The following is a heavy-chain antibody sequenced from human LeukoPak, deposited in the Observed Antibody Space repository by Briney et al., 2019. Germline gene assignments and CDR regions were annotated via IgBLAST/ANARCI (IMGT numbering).Heavy chain of an antibody. Sequence: GESLKISCKGSGYSFTTYWIGWVRQMPGKGLEWMGIINPGDSDTRYSPSFQGQVTISADKSSSTAYLQWSSLKASDTAMYYCARHRVGIYSRNHAFDIWGQGTMVTVSS. V-gene: IGHV5-51*01. D-gene: IGHD1-26*01. CDR3: ARHRVGIYSRNHAFDI. CDR2: INPGDSDT. J-gene: IGHJ3*02. CDR1: GYSFTTYW.